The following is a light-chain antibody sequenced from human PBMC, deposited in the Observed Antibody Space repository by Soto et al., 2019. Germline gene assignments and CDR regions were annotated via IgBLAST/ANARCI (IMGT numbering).Light chain of an antibody. CDR2: KVS. J-gene: IGKJ4*01. V-gene: IGKV2-30*01. Sequence: DVVLTQSPLSLPVTLGQPASISCRSSKSLVYSDGNTYLNWFQQRPGQSPRRLIYKVSNRDYGVPSRFSGSGSGTDFTLTISSLQPEDFATYYCQQANIFPHLTFGGGTKVDI. CDR1: KSLVYSDGNTY. CDR3: QQANIFPHLT.